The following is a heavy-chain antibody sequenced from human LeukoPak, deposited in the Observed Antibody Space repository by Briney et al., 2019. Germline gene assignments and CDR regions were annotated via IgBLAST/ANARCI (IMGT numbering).Heavy chain of an antibody. CDR3: AREGIDISMVRGVITTVGMDV. D-gene: IGHD3-10*01. CDR2: IYYSGST. V-gene: IGHV4-59*01. J-gene: IGHJ6*02. Sequence: SETLSLTCTVSGGSISSYYWSWIRQPPGKGLEWIGYIYYSGSTNYNPSLKSRVTISVDTSKNQFSLKLSSVTAADTAVYYCAREGIDISMVRGVITTVGMDVWGQGTTVIVSS. CDR1: GGSISSYY.